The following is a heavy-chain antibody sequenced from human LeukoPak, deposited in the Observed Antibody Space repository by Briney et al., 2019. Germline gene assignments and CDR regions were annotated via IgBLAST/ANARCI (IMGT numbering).Heavy chain of an antibody. V-gene: IGHV3-30*04. Sequence: PGGSLRLSCAPSGFTFSRSAMHGVGQPPGKGLEWMADISNDGMRKFHADSVKGRFTISRDNSKNTLYMQMDSQTTRDTPLYYCARRRDGYNPELDYWGQGTLVTVSS. CDR3: ARRRDGYNPELDY. J-gene: IGHJ4*02. CDR1: GFTFSRSA. CDR2: ISNDGMRK. D-gene: IGHD5-24*01.